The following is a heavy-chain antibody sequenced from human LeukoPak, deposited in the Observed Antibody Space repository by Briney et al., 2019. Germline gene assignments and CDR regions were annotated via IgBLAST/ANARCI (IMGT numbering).Heavy chain of an antibody. D-gene: IGHD4-17*01. CDR3: ARAQWDYGDSYVGDAFDI. CDR1: GFTFSSYA. V-gene: IGHV3-30-3*01. Sequence: PGGSLRLSCAASGFTFSSYAMHWVRQAPGKGLEWVAVISYDGSNKYYADSVKGRFTISRDNSKNTLYQQMNSLRAEDTAVYYCARAQWDYGDSYVGDAFDIWGQGTMVTVSS. CDR2: ISYDGSNK. J-gene: IGHJ3*02.